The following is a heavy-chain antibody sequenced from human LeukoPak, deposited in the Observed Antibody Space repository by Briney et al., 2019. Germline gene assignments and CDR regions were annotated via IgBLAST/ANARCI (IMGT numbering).Heavy chain of an antibody. J-gene: IGHJ3*02. CDR1: GFTLSSYS. V-gene: IGHV3-21*04. CDR3: ARSLYGVNYGDAFDI. D-gene: IGHD4-23*01. CDR2: ISSSSSYI. Sequence: PGGSLRLSCAASGFTLSSYSMNWVRQAPGKGLEWVSSISSSSSYIYYADSVKGRFTISRDNAKNSLYLQMNSLRAEDTAVYYCARSLYGVNYGDAFDIWGQGTMVTVSS.